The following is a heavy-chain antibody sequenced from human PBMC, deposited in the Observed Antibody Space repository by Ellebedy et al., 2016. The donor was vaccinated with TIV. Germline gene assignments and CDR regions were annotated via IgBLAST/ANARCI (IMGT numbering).Heavy chain of an antibody. V-gene: IGHV1-3*01. D-gene: IGHD3-3*01. CDR1: GYTFTSYA. CDR3: AGDQILEWLLSGLDV. CDR2: MNAGNGNA. Sequence: AASVKVSCKASGYTFTSYAIHWVRQAPGQRLEWMGWMNAGNGNARYSQKFQDRVTITRDTSASTAYMELSSLRSEDTAIYYCAGDQILEWLLSGLDVWGQGTTVTVS. J-gene: IGHJ6*02.